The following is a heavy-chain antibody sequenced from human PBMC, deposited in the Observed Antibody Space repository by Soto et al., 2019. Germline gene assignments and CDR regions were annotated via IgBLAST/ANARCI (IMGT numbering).Heavy chain of an antibody. CDR3: ASNNGRAASPPEAYYFDY. V-gene: IGHV1-69*01. J-gene: IGHJ4*02. CDR1: GGTFSSYA. Sequence: QVQLVQSGAEVKKPGSSVKVSCKASGGTFSSYAISWVRQAPGQGLEWMGGIIPIFGTANYAQKVQGRVTITADESTSTAYMELSSLRSEDTAVYYCASNNGRAASPPEAYYFDYWSQGTLVTVSS. D-gene: IGHD6-25*01. CDR2: IIPIFGTA.